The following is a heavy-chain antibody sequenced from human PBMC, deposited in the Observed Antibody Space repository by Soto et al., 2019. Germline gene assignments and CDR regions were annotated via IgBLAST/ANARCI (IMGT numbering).Heavy chain of an antibody. D-gene: IGHD3-10*01. J-gene: IGHJ4*02. CDR2: IYYSGST. CDR3: ARDRGWFYFDY. CDR1: GGSINNYY. V-gene: IGHV4-30-4*01. Sequence: PSETLSLTCNVSGGSINNYYWSWIRQPPGKGLEWIGYIYYSGSTYYNPSLKSRLTISVDTSKNQFSMKLSSVTAADTAVYYCARDRGWFYFDYWGQGTLVTVSS.